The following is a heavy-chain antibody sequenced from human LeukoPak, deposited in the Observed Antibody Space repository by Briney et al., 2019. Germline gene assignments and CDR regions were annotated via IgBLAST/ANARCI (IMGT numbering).Heavy chain of an antibody. V-gene: IGHV3-48*02. CDR1: GFIFSSYS. CDR3: VRDDAGTDHYYYGMDV. CDR2: ISSGGSTI. D-gene: IGHD1-14*01. Sequence: GGSLRLSCAASGFIFSSYSMNWVRQAPGKGLEWVSYISSGGSTIYYAVSVKGRFTISRDNAKNSLYLQMNSLGDEDTAVYYCVRDDAGTDHYYYGMDVWGQGTTVTVSS. J-gene: IGHJ6*02.